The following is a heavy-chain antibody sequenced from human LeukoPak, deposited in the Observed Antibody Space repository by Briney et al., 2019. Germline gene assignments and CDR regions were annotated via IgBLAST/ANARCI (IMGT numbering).Heavy chain of an antibody. Sequence: GGSLRLSCAASGFTFSSYAMSWVRQAPGKGLEWVSAISGSGGSTYYADSVKGRFTISRDNSKNTLYLQMNSLRAEETAVYYCAKVGSSWTGYYYGMDVWGQGTTVTVSS. CDR1: GFTFSSYA. V-gene: IGHV3-23*01. J-gene: IGHJ6*02. CDR2: ISGSGGST. D-gene: IGHD6-13*01. CDR3: AKVGSSWTGYYYGMDV.